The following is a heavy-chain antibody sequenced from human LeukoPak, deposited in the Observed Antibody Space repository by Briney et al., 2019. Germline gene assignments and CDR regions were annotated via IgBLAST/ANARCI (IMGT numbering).Heavy chain of an antibody. J-gene: IGHJ4*02. V-gene: IGHV3-21*01. Sequence: GGSLRLSCAASGFTFSSYSMNWVRQAPGKGLEWVSSISSSSSYIYYADSVKGRFTISRDNAKNYLYLQMNSLRAEDTAVYYCARDFRAYSSSWNYWGQGTLVSVSS. CDR3: ARDFRAYSSSWNY. CDR2: ISSSSSYI. CDR1: GFTFSSYS. D-gene: IGHD6-6*01.